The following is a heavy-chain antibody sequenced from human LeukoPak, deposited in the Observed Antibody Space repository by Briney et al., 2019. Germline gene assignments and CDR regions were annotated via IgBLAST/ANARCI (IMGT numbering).Heavy chain of an antibody. CDR3: ARAYPNSSGYSYDY. Sequence: PSQTLSLTCTVSGGSISSGSYYWSWIRQPAGKGLEWIGRIYTSGSTNYNPSLKSRVTISVDTSKNQFSLKLSPVTAADTAVYYCARAYPNSSGYSYDYWGQGTLVTVSS. CDR1: GGSISSGSYY. J-gene: IGHJ4*02. V-gene: IGHV4-61*02. CDR2: IYTSGST. D-gene: IGHD3-22*01.